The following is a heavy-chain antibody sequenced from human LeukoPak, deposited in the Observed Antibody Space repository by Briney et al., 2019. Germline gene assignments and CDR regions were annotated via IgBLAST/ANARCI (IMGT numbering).Heavy chain of an antibody. CDR2: ISSSGSTI. D-gene: IGHD4-23*01. CDR1: GFTFSDYY. V-gene: IGHV3-11*01. CDR3: ARGNSPSYYYYYYMDV. J-gene: IGHJ6*03. Sequence: PGGSLRLSCAASGFTFSDYYMSWIRQAPGKGLEWVSYISSSGSTIYYADSVKGRFTISRDNAKNSLYLQMNSLRAEDTAVYYCARGNSPSYYYYYYMDVWGKGTTVTVSS.